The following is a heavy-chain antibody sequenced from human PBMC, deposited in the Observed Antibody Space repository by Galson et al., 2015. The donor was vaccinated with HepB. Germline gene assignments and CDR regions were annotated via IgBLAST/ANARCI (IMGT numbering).Heavy chain of an antibody. Sequence: WMGWISAYNGNTNYAQKLQGRVTMTTDTSTSTAYMELRSLRSDDTAVYYCARYGGGLDYWGQGTLVTVSS. V-gene: IGHV1-18*01. CDR3: ARYGGGLDY. D-gene: IGHD3-10*01. J-gene: IGHJ4*02. CDR2: ISAYNGNT.